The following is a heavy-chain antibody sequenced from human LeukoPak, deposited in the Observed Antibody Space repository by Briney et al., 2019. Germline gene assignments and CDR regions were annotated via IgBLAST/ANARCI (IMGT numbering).Heavy chain of an antibody. J-gene: IGHJ3*02. Sequence: SVKVSCKASGGTFISYAISWVRQAPGQGLEWMGGIIPIFGTANYAQKFQGRVTITADESTSTAYMELSSLRSEDTAVYYCANLEMIVVVNNAFDIWGQGTMVTVSS. V-gene: IGHV1-69*13. CDR2: IIPIFGTA. D-gene: IGHD3-22*01. CDR1: GGTFISYA. CDR3: ANLEMIVVVNNAFDI.